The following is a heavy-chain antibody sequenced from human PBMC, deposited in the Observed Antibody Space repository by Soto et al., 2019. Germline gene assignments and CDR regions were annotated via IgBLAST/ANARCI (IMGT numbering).Heavy chain of an antibody. J-gene: IGHJ4*02. CDR3: ARDHVGSGSR. Sequence: PSETLSLTFTVSGGSLSSYYWSWIRQPPGKGLEWIVYIYYSGSTDYNPSLKSRVTISVDTYKNQFSLKLSSVTAADTAVYYCARDHVGSGSRWGQGTLVTVS. V-gene: IGHV4-59*01. D-gene: IGHD1-26*01. CDR2: IYYSGST. CDR1: GGSLSSYY.